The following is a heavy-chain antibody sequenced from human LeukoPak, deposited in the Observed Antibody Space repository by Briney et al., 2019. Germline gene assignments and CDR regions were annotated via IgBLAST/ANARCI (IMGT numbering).Heavy chain of an antibody. D-gene: IGHD2-15*01. J-gene: IGHJ4*02. V-gene: IGHV3-23*01. CDR3: VRGRTASCYSPSDY. CDR2: ICGSGGDT. Sequence: GGPLRLSCAASGISFSNYAMTWVRQAPGKGLEWVSTICGSGGDTHYADSVKGRFAISRDTSKYTLQLQMNSLRAEDAAVYYCVRGRTASCYSPSDYWGQGILVTVSS. CDR1: GISFSNYA.